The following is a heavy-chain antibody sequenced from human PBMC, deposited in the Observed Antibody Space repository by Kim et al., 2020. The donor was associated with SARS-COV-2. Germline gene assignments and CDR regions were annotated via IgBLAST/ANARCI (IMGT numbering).Heavy chain of an antibody. CDR3: ARTLVGAPTLFGH. CDR2: ISGSGNST. V-gene: IGHV3-23*01. J-gene: IGHJ4*02. Sequence: GGSLRLSCAASGFTFSNYAMSWVRQAPGKGLEWVSGISGSGNSTYYADSMKGRFTISRDNSKNTLSLQMDSLRVEDTALYYCARTLVGAPTLFGHLGQGT. D-gene: IGHD1-26*01. CDR1: GFTFSNYA.